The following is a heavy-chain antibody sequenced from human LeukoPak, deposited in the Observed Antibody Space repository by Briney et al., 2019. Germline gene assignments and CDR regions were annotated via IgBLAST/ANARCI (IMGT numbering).Heavy chain of an antibody. J-gene: IGHJ4*02. CDR2: IKHDVSEK. D-gene: IGHD3-16*01. CDR3: ARWGGGFDY. Sequence: GGSLTLSCAACGFTFSSYWKRWVRQARGKGGVWVANIKHDVSEKYYVDSVMGRFTISTDNAKNSLYLHVDSLRVEDTAVYYCARWGGGFDYWGQGTLVTVSS. V-gene: IGHV3-7*04. CDR1: GFTFSSYW.